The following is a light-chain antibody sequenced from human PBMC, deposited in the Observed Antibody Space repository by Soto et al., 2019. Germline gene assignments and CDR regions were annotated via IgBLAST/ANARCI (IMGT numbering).Light chain of an antibody. V-gene: IGKV3-20*01. Sequence: EIVLTQSPGTLSLSPGEGATLSCGASQSVSSTYLAWYQQKAGQAPRLLIYGASSRATGIPDRFSGSGSGTDFTLTISRLEPEDFAVYYCQQYGSSPQTFGQGTKVDIK. J-gene: IGKJ1*01. CDR2: GAS. CDR1: QSVSSTY. CDR3: QQYGSSPQT.